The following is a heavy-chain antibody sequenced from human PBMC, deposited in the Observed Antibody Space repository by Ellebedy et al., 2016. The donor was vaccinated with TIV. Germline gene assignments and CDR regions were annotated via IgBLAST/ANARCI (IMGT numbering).Heavy chain of an antibody. J-gene: IGHJ4*02. CDR2: ISYDGSNK. D-gene: IGHD3-22*01. V-gene: IGHV3-30-3*01. CDR1: GFTFSSYA. CDR3: ARSPIVVAANFGY. Sequence: GGSLRLXXAASGFTFSSYAMHWVRQAPGKGLEWVAVISYDGSNKYYADSVKGRFTISRDNSKNTLYLQMNSLRAEDTAVYYCARSPIVVAANFGYWGQGTLVTVSS.